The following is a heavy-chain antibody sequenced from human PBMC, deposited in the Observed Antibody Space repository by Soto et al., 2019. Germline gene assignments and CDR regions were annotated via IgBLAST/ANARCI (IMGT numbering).Heavy chain of an antibody. V-gene: IGHV3-23*01. CDR3: AKTVYYDFWSGPSRFDY. D-gene: IGHD3-3*01. CDR2: ISGSGGST. Sequence: EVQLLESGGGLVQPGGSLRLSCAASGFTFSSYAMSWVRQAPGKGLEWVSAISGSGGSTYYADSVKGRFTISRDNSKNTLYLQMNSRRAEDTAVYYCAKTVYYDFWSGPSRFDYWGQGTLVTVSS. J-gene: IGHJ4*02. CDR1: GFTFSSYA.